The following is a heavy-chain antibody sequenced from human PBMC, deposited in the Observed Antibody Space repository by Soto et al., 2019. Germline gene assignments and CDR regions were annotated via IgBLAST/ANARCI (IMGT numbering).Heavy chain of an antibody. D-gene: IGHD3-9*01. Sequence: QITLKESGPTLVKPTQTLTLTCTFSGFSLSTSGVGVGWIRQPPGKALEWLALIYWDDDKRYSPSLKSRLTITKDTYKNQVVLTMPNMDPVDTATYDCAHRRLDYDILTPYFDYWGQGTLVTVSS. CDR2: IYWDDDK. CDR3: AHRRLDYDILTPYFDY. J-gene: IGHJ4*02. CDR1: GFSLSTSGVG. V-gene: IGHV2-5*02.